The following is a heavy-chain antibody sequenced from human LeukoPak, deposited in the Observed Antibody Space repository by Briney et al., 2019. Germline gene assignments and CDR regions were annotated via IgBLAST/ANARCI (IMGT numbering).Heavy chain of an antibody. V-gene: IGHV4-4*07. CDR1: GGSISGYY. J-gene: IGHJ4*02. CDR2: INTSGNT. Sequence: PSGTLSLTCTVSGGSISGYYWSWIRQSAGKGLEWIGRINTSGNTNYNPFLKSRVAMSQDTSKNQFSLNLRSVSAADTAVYYCARGKEGYPTFDSWDRGILVTVSS. D-gene: IGHD3-16*02. CDR3: ARGKEGYPTFDS.